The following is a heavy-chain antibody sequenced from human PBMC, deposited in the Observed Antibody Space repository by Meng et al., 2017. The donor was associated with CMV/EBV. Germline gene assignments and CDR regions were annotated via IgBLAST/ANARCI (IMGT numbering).Heavy chain of an antibody. Sequence: GGSLRLSCAASGFTFSSYEMNWVRQAPGKGLEWISYISSSGSSIYYADSVKGRFTFSRDNAKNSLYLQMNSLRAEDTAVYYCARGPNDYDSKYYYYGMDVWGQGTTVTVSS. D-gene: IGHD3-22*01. CDR1: GFTFSSYE. V-gene: IGHV3-48*03. J-gene: IGHJ6*02. CDR3: ARGPNDYDSKYYYYGMDV. CDR2: ISSSGSSI.